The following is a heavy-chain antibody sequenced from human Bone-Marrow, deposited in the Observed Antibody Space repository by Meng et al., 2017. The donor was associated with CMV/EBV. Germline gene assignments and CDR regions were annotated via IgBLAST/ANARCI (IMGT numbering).Heavy chain of an antibody. CDR1: GFTFSSYS. CDR2: ISSSSSYI. CDR3: ARDGTTSRWDYYYGMDV. Sequence: GGSLRLSCAASGFTFSSYSMNWVRQAPGKGLEWVSSISSSSSYIYYADSVKGRFNISRDNSKNTLYLQMNSLRAEDTAVYYCARDGTTSRWDYYYGMDVWGQGTTVTVSS. J-gene: IGHJ6*02. D-gene: IGHD4-17*01. V-gene: IGHV3-21*01.